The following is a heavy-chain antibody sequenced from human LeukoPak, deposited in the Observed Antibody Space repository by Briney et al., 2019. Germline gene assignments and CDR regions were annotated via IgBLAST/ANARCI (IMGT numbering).Heavy chain of an antibody. CDR3: ARGHWGLDS. Sequence: GGSLRLSCAASGFSLSDHYMTWIRQAPGQGVEWVSYISNSGTTIYYADSVKGRFTFSRDNAKNSLYPQMNSLRAEDTAVYYCARGHWGLDSWGQGTLVTVSS. CDR1: GFSLSDHY. J-gene: IGHJ4*02. V-gene: IGHV3-11*04. CDR2: ISNSGTTI. D-gene: IGHD7-27*01.